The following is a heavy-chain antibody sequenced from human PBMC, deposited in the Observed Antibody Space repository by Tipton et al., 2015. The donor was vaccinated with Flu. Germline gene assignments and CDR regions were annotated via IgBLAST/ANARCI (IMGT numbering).Heavy chain of an antibody. CDR2: IYYSGST. CDR3: ARGRPPFDGAFDI. D-gene: IGHD6-6*01. CDR1: GGSISSSSYY. V-gene: IGHV4-39*07. J-gene: IGHJ3*02. Sequence: TLSLTCTVSGGSISSSSYYWGWIRQPPGKGLEWIGSIYYSGSTNYNPSLKSRVTMSVDTSKNQFSLKLSSVTAADTAVYYCARGRPPFDGAFDIWGQGTMVTVSS.